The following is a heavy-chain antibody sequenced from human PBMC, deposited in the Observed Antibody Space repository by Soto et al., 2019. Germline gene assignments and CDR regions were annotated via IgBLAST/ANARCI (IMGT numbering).Heavy chain of an antibody. V-gene: IGHV3-30*18. CDR3: AKTRTIFGVVSRHYFDY. D-gene: IGHD3-3*01. CDR2: TSYDGSKT. CDR1: GFSFSDYG. Sequence: QVQLVESGGGVVQPGRSQRLSCAASGFSFSDYGMHWVRQPPGKGLEWVADTSYDGSKTYYADSVMGRFTISRDNSKNTLFLQMNSLRPEYTAMYYCAKTRTIFGVVSRHYFDYWGQGTLVTVSS. J-gene: IGHJ4*02.